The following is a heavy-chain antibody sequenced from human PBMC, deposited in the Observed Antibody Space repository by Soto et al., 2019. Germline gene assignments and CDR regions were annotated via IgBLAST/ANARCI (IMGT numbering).Heavy chain of an antibody. CDR3: ATARRGTVSLLAA. V-gene: IGHV1-69*13. CDR2: IIPIFGTA. CDR1: GGTFSSYA. Sequence: GALVKVSCKASGGTFSSYAMSWVRQAPGQGLEWMGGIIPIFGTANYAQKFQGRVTITADESTSTAYMELSSLRSEDTAVYFCATARRGTVSLLAAWGQGTLVTVSS. D-gene: IGHD4-4*01. J-gene: IGHJ5*01.